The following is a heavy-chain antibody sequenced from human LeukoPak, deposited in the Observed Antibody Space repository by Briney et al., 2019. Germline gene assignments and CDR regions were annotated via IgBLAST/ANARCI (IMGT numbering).Heavy chain of an antibody. V-gene: IGHV1-46*01. CDR3: ARVVPSSHSLGY. CDR2: INPSGGST. J-gene: IGHJ4*02. Sequence: ASVKVSCKASGGTFSSYAISWVRQAPGQGLEWMGIINPSGGSTSYAQKFQGRVTMTRDTSTSTVYMELSSLRSEDTAVYYCARVVPSSHSLGYWGQGTLVTVSS. CDR1: GGTFSSYA. D-gene: IGHD6-13*01.